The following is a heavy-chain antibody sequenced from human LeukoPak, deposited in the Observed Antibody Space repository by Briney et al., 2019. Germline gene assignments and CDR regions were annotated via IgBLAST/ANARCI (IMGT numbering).Heavy chain of an antibody. CDR2: INHSGST. CDR1: GGSFSGYY. Sequence: SETLSLTCAVYGGSFSGYYWSWIRQPPGKGLEWIGEINHSGSTNYNPSLKSRVTISVDTSKNQFSLKLSSVTAADTAVYYCARGRLLNWFDPRGQGTLVTVSS. J-gene: IGHJ5*02. V-gene: IGHV4-34*01. CDR3: ARGRLLNWFDP.